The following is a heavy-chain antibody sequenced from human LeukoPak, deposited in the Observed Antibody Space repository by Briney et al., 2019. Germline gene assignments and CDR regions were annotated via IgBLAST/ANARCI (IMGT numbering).Heavy chain of an antibody. J-gene: IGHJ4*02. Sequence: SETLSLTCTVSGGSISSYYWSWIRQPAGKGLEWIGRIYTSGSTNYNPSLKSRVTMSVDTSKNQFSLKLSSVTAADTAVYYCARDRYYYGSGSYFFDYWGQGTLVTVSS. V-gene: IGHV4-4*07. D-gene: IGHD3-10*01. CDR3: ARDRYYYGSGSYFFDY. CDR2: IYTSGST. CDR1: GGSISSYY.